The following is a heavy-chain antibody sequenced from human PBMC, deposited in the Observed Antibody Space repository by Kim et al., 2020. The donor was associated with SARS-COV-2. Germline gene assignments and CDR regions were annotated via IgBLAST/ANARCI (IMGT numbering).Heavy chain of an antibody. CDR1: GYTFTSYA. CDR3: ARVAYCSGGSCARAFYGMDV. J-gene: IGHJ6*02. CDR2: INAGNGNT. Sequence: ASVKVSCKASGYTFTSYAMHWVRQAPGQRLEWMGWINAGNGNTKYSQKFQGRVTITRDTSASTAYMELSSLRSEDTAVYYCARVAYCSGGSCARAFYGMDVWGQGTTVTVSS. D-gene: IGHD2-15*01. V-gene: IGHV1-3*01.